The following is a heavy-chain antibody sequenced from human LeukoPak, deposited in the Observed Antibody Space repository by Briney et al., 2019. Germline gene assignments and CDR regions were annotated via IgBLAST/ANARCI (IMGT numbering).Heavy chain of an antibody. D-gene: IGHD2-2*03. CDR3: ARDHGLGGGFDY. J-gene: IGHJ4*02. Sequence: SETLSLTCTVSGGSISSYYWSWIRQPPGKGPEWIGYIYYSGSTYYNPSLKSRVTISVDTSKNQFSLKLSSVTAADTAVYYCARDHGLGGGFDYWGQGTLVTVSS. V-gene: IGHV4-59*12. CDR2: IYYSGST. CDR1: GGSISSYY.